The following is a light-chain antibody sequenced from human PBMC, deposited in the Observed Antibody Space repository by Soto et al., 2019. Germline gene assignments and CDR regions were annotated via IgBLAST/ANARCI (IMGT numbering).Light chain of an antibody. CDR2: AVS. Sequence: QSALTQPASVSGSPGQSINISCTGTSSDVGGYNYVSWYQQHPGKAHKLMFYAVSNRPSGVSNRFSGSKSGNTASLTISGLQAEDEADYYCSSYTSSSTRVLGTGTKLTVL. CDR3: SSYTSSSTRV. CDR1: SSDVGGYNY. J-gene: IGLJ1*01. V-gene: IGLV2-14*01.